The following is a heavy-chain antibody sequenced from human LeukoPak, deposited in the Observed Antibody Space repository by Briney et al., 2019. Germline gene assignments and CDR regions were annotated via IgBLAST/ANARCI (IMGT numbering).Heavy chain of an antibody. J-gene: IGHJ1*01. CDR2: IRYDGSKK. Sequence: PGGSLRLSCAASGFTFSNYAIHWVRQAPGKGLEWVAFIRYDGSKKYYADSVKGRFTISRDNSKNTLYLQMNSLRVEDTAVYYCAKDLGIAAAGTGYFQYWGQGTLVTVSS. V-gene: IGHV3-30*02. CDR3: AKDLGIAAAGTGYFQY. D-gene: IGHD6-13*01. CDR1: GFTFSNYA.